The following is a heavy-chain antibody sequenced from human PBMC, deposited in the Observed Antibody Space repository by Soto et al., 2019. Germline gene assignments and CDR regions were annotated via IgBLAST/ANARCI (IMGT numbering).Heavy chain of an antibody. J-gene: IGHJ4*02. D-gene: IGHD6-19*01. CDR2: IYYSGST. CDR1: GGSISSYY. V-gene: IGHV4-59*01. Sequence: SETLSLTCTVSGGSISSYYWSWIRQPPGKGLEWIGYIYYSGSTNYNPSLKSRVTISVDTSKNQFSLKLSSVTAADTAVYYCARRRLLEGWYNIFDYWGQGTLVTVSS. CDR3: ARRRLLEGWYNIFDY.